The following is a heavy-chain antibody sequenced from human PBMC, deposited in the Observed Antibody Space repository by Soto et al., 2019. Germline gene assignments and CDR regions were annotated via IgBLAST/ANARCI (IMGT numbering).Heavy chain of an antibody. Sequence: ASVKVSCKASGYTFTSYYMHWVRQAPGQGLEWMGIINPSGGSTSYAQKFQGRVTMTRDTSTSTVYMELSSLRSEDTAVYYCARGGCISTSCYAEPARLFAYWGQGTLVTVSS. D-gene: IGHD2-2*01. CDR3: ARGGCISTSCYAEPARLFAY. CDR1: GYTFTSYY. J-gene: IGHJ4*02. V-gene: IGHV1-46*01. CDR2: INPSGGST.